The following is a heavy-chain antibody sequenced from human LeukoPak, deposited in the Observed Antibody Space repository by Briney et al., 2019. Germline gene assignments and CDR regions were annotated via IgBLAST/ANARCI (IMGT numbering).Heavy chain of an antibody. V-gene: IGHV1-69*06. J-gene: IGHJ4*02. CDR1: GGTFSTFP. CDR3: ATGKDRSGYYYSLDY. CDR2: IIPIFGP. Sequence: SVKVSCKASGGTFSTFPISWVRQAPGQGLEWIGGIIPIFGPNYAQKFQGRATISADMATATAYMELSSLTSEDTSVYYCATGKDRSGYYYSLDYWGQGTLVAVSS. D-gene: IGHD3-22*01.